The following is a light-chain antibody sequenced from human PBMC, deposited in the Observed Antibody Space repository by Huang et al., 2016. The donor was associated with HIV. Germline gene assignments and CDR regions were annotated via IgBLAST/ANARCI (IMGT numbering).Light chain of an antibody. Sequence: EIVMTQSPATLSVSPGERATLSCRASQSISSNLAWYQQKPGQAPRLLIYSASSRATGIPARFSGSGSGTEFTLTVSSLQSEDFAVYYCQQYHNWPPHTFGKGTKLEIK. J-gene: IGKJ2*01. CDR1: QSISSN. CDR3: QQYHNWPPHT. CDR2: SAS. V-gene: IGKV3-15*01.